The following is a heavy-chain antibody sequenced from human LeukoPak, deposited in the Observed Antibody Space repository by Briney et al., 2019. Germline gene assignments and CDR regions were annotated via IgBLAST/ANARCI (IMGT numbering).Heavy chain of an antibody. D-gene: IGHD3-22*01. CDR1: GGSISSSSYY. J-gene: IGHJ4*02. V-gene: IGHV4-39*01. CDR3: ARAIITMIVVVTFDY. Sequence: PSETLSLTCTVSGGSISSSSYYWGWIRQPPGKGLEWVGSIYYSGSTYYNPSLKSRVTISVDTSKNQFSLKLSSVTAADTAVYYCARAIITMIVVVTFDYWGQGTLVTVSS. CDR2: IYYSGST.